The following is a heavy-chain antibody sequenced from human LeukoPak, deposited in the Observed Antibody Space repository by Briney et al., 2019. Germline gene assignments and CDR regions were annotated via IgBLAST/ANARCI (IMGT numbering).Heavy chain of an antibody. D-gene: IGHD6-6*01. J-gene: IGHJ5*02. V-gene: IGHV3-30-3*01. CDR2: ISYDGSNK. CDR3: ARDREYSSFFDP. Sequence: GRSLRLSCAASGFTFSSYAMLWVRQAPGKGLEWVAVISYDGSNKYYADSVKGRFTISRDNSKNTLYLQMNSLRAEDTAVYYCARDREYSSFFDPWGQGTLVTVSS. CDR1: GFTFSSYA.